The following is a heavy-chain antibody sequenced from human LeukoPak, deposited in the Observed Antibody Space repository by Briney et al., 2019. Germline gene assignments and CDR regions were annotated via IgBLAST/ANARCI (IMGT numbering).Heavy chain of an antibody. J-gene: IGHJ5*02. CDR3: ARECDCSGGSCYHNWFDP. V-gene: IGHV4-34*01. CDR1: GGSFSGYY. CDR2: IYYSGST. D-gene: IGHD2-15*01. Sequence: PSETLSLTCAVYGGSFSGYYWSWIRQPPGKGLEWIGYIYYSGSTYYNPSLKSRVTISVDTSKNQFSLKLSSVTAADTAVYYCARECDCSGGSCYHNWFDPWGQGTLVTVSS.